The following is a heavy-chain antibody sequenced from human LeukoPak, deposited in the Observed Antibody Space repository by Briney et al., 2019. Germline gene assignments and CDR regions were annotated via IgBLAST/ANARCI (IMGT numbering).Heavy chain of an antibody. CDR3: AKSVASDAY. D-gene: IGHD5-12*01. CDR2: IWYDGSNK. V-gene: IGHV3-30*02. CDR1: GFTFSSYG. J-gene: IGHJ4*02. Sequence: PGGSLRLSCAASGFTFSSYGMHWVRQAPGKGLEWVAVIWYDGSNKYYADFVKGRFTISRDNSKNTLSLQMNGLIPEDTAVYYCAKSVASDAYWGQGTLVTVSS.